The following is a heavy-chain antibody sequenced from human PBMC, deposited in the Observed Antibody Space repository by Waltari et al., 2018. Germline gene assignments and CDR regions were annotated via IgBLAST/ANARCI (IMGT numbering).Heavy chain of an antibody. CDR3: VRDRTLYSGSRDSFDV. CDR1: GFTFSDSY. J-gene: IGHJ3*01. D-gene: IGHD1-26*01. Sequence: QVQLVESGGGLVKPGGSLRLSCAASGFTFSDSYMSWIRQAPGKGVECVSYISSSASTIYYADSVRGRFSLSRDNTKKSLYLQMDSLRAEDTAVYYCVRDRTLYSGSRDSFDVWGHGTVVTVSS. CDR2: ISSSASTI. V-gene: IGHV3-11*01.